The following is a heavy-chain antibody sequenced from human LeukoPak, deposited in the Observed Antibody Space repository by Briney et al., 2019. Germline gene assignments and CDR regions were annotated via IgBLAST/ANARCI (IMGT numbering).Heavy chain of an antibody. V-gene: IGHV3-48*03. CDR1: GFTFSSYE. CDR2: ISSSGSTI. Sequence: PAGGSLRLSCAASGFTFSSYEMNWVRQAPEKGLEWVSYISSSGSTIYYADSVKGRFTISRDNAKNSLYLQMNSLRAEDTAVYYCARARYYDILTGYYGGHFDYWGQGTLVTVSS. J-gene: IGHJ4*02. CDR3: ARARYYDILTGYYGGHFDY. D-gene: IGHD3-9*01.